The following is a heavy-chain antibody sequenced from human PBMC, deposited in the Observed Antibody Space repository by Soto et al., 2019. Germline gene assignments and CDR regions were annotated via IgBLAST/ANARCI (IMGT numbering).Heavy chain of an antibody. J-gene: IGHJ4*02. Sequence: QVQLVESGGGVVQPGRSLRLSCEASGFTFSSYAVHWVRQAPGKGLEWVASMSSDGTDKYYADSVKGRFTISRDNSKSTLYLQMTSLRAEDTALYYCAKTPRGKYYSSWFDYWGQGTLVTVSS. CDR2: MSSDGTDK. CDR3: AKTPRGKYYSSWFDY. CDR1: GFTFSSYA. D-gene: IGHD2-21*01. V-gene: IGHV3-30*18.